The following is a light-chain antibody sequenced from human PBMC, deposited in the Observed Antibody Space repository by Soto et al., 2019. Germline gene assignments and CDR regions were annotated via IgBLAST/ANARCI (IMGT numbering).Light chain of an antibody. V-gene: IGLV2-14*03. Sequence: QSALTQPASVSGSPGQSITISCTGTSSDVGGYNYVSWYQHYPGKAPKLMIYDVRHRPSGGSNRFSGSKSGNTASLTISGLQAEDEADYYCSSYTSRSILFGTGTKLTFL. J-gene: IGLJ1*01. CDR1: SSDVGGYNY. CDR2: DVR. CDR3: SSYTSRSIL.